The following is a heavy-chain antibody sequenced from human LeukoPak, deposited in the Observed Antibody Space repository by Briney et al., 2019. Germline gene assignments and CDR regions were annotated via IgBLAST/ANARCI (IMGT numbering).Heavy chain of an antibody. CDR1: GFTFSSFA. V-gene: IGHV3-33*08. CDR3: AREGLRLQSWFDY. D-gene: IGHD5-24*01. Sequence: GGSLRLSCAASGFTFSSFAMSWVRQAPGKGLEWVAVIWYDGSNKYYADSVKGRFTISRDNSKNTLYLQMNSLRAEDTAVYYCAREGLRLQSWFDYGGQGTWSQSPQ. CDR2: IWYDGSNK. J-gene: IGHJ4*02.